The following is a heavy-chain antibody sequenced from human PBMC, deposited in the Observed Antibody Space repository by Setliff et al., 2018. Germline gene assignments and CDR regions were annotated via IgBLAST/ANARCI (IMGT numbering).Heavy chain of an antibody. CDR3: ARDVFDFRTGQADP. D-gene: IGHD3-3*01. CDR2: INQGGGAQ. V-gene: IGHV3-7*01. Sequence: GGSLRLSCAASGFTFSDYYVSWIRQAPGKGLEWVANINQGGGAQFYVDSVKGRFTISRDNAKNSLYLQMSSLRAEDTAVYYCARDVFDFRTGQADPWGQGTLVTVSS. CDR1: GFTFSDYY. J-gene: IGHJ5*02.